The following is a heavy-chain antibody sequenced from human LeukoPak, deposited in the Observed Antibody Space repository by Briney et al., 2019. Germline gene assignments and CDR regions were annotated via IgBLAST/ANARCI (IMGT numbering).Heavy chain of an antibody. Sequence: GASVKVSCKDSGGTFSSYAISWVRQAPGQGLKWMGGIIPIFGTANYAQKFQGRVTITADESTSTAYMELSSLRSEDTAVYYCASDRGLSPRPGWFDPWGQGTLVTVSS. CDR3: ASDRGLSPRPGWFDP. CDR1: GGTFSSYA. J-gene: IGHJ5*02. CDR2: IIPIFGTA. V-gene: IGHV1-69*13. D-gene: IGHD3-16*01.